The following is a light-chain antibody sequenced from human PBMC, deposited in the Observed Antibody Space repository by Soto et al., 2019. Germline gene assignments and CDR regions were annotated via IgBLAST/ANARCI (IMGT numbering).Light chain of an antibody. CDR1: SSDVGDYNY. V-gene: IGLV2-8*01. CDR3: SSYAGSLYV. Sequence: QSVLTQPPSASGSPGQSVTISCTGTSSDVGDYNYVSWYQQHPGKAPKLMIYEVSKRPSGVPDRFSGSKSGNTASLTVSGLQAEDQADYYCSSYAGSLYVFGTGTKVTLL. J-gene: IGLJ1*01. CDR2: EVS.